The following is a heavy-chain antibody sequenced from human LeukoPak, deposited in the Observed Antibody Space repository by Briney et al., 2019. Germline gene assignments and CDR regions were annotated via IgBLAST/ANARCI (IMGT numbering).Heavy chain of an antibody. CDR2: INHSGST. D-gene: IGHD2-15*01. CDR1: GGSFSGYY. V-gene: IGHV4-34*09. J-gene: IGHJ6*02. Sequence: EPSETLSLTCAVYGGSFSGYYWSWIRQPPGKGLEWIGEINHSGSTNYNPSLKSRVTISVDTSKNQFSLKLSSVTAADTAVYYCARDRDEVAATHNYYGMDVWGQGTTVTVSS. CDR3: ARDRDEVAATHNYYGMDV.